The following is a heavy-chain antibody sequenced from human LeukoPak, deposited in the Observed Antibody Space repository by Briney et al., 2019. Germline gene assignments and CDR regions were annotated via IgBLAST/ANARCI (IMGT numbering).Heavy chain of an antibody. J-gene: IGHJ5*02. D-gene: IGHD3-16*01. CDR1: GFTFSSYA. CDR3: ARQYVPSEFDP. Sequence: GGSLRLSCAASGFTFSSYAMHWVRQAPGKGLEWVAVISYDGSNKYYADSVKGRFTISRDNSKNTLYLQMNSLRAEDTAVYYCARQYVPSEFDPWGQGALVTVSS. V-gene: IGHV3-30*01. CDR2: ISYDGSNK.